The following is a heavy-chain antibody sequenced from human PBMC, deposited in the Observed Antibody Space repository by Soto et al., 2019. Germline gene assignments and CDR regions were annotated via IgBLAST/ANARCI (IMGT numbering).Heavy chain of an antibody. CDR3: ARDGVSIAVAGRNWFDP. CDR2: IIAIFGTA. D-gene: IGHD6-19*01. V-gene: IGHV1-69*06. J-gene: IGHJ5*02. CDR1: GYTFTSYG. Sequence: SVKVSCKASGYTFTSYGISWVRQAPGQGLEWMGGIIAIFGTANYAQKFQGRVTITADKSTSTAYMELSSLRSEDTAVYYCARDGVSIAVAGRNWFDPWGQGTLVTVSS.